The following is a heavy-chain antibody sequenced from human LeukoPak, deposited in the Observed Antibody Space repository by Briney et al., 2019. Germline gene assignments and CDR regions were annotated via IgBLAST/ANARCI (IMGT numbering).Heavy chain of an antibody. Sequence: SETLSLTCTVSGGSICSYYWRWIRHPPRKGLEWRVSIFYSGSTDYNPSLQSRVTISVDTSKNQFSLKLSSVTAADTAVYYCARVKHAYGDYPWFDPWGQGTLVTVSS. V-gene: IGHV4-59*01. CDR3: ARVKHAYGDYPWFDP. CDR2: IFYSGST. D-gene: IGHD4-17*01. CDR1: GGSICSYY. J-gene: IGHJ5*02.